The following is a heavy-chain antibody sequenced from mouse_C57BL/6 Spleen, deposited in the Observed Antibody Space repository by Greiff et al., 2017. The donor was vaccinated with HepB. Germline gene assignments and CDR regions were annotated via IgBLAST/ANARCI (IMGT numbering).Heavy chain of an antibody. J-gene: IGHJ3*01. Sequence: EVMLVESGGGLVQPKGSLKLSCAASGFSFNTYAMNWVRQAPGKGLEWVARIRSKSNNYASYYADSVKDRFTITRDDSERRLYLHMNNLKTEDTAMYYCVSCQASFAYWGQGTLVTVSA. CDR1: GFSFNTYA. D-gene: IGHD3-2*02. CDR3: VSCQASFAY. CDR2: IRSKSNNYAS. V-gene: IGHV10-1*01.